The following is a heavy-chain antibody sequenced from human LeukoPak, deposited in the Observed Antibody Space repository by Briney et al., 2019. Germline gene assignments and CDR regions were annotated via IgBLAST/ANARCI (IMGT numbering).Heavy chain of an antibody. V-gene: IGHV3-7*01. CDR3: ARDGAAAGFDY. Sequence: GGSLRLSCAASGFTFSTYWMSWVRQAPGKGLEWVANIRQDGSEKYYVDSVRGRFTISRDNAKNSMYLQMDSLRAEDTAVYYCARDGAAAGFDYWGQGTQVTVSS. CDR2: IRQDGSEK. J-gene: IGHJ4*02. CDR1: GFTFSTYW. D-gene: IGHD6-13*01.